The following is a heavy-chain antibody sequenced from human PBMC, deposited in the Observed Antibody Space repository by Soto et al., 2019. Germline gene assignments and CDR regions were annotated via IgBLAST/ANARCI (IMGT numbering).Heavy chain of an antibody. J-gene: IGHJ6*03. D-gene: IGHD3-16*01. CDR1: GYTFTGYY. V-gene: IGHV1-2*04. CDR2: INPNSGGT. Sequence: GSVKVSCKASGYTFTGYYMHWVRQAPGQGLEWMGWINPNSGGTNYAQKFQGWVTMTRDTSISTAYMELSRLRSDDTAVYYCARDRGLGGSYYYMDVWGKGTTVTRLL. CDR3: ARDRGLGGSYYYMDV.